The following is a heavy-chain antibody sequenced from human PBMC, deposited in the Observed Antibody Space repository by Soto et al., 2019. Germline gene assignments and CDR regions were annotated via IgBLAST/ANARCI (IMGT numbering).Heavy chain of an antibody. D-gene: IGHD6-19*01. J-gene: IGHJ4*02. CDR3: ARVIGGSGWSVSFGS. CDR1: GGSFSSYA. Sequence: QVQLMQSGAEVKKPGSSVKVSCKASGGSFSSYAINWVRQAPGQGLEWMGGIIPMFGTPNYAQKFQGRVTITADESTNTAYMELGSLRSEDTAVYYCARVIGGSGWSVSFGSWGQGTLVTVSS. CDR2: IIPMFGTP. V-gene: IGHV1-69*01.